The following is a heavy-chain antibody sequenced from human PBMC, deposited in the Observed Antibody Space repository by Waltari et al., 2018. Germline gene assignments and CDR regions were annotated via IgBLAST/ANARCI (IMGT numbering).Heavy chain of an antibody. CDR1: GGSISSHY. V-gene: IGHV4-59*11. D-gene: IGHD3-16*01. J-gene: IGHJ5*02. CDR3: ARVKGSYTSDP. CDR2: IYYRGST. Sequence: QVQLQESGPGLVKPSETLSLTCTVSGGSISSHYWNWIRQPPGKGLGWIGYIYYRGSTNYNPSLKSRVTISVDTAKNQFSLKLSSVTAADTAVYYCARVKGSYTSDPWGQGTLVTVSS.